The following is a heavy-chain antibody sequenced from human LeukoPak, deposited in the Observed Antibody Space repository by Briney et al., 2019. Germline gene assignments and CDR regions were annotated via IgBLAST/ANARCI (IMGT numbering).Heavy chain of an antibody. CDR2: ISNNGGYT. D-gene: IGHD2-15*01. Sequence: GSLRLSCAASGFTFSSYAMSWVRQAPGKGLEWVSAISNNGGYTYYADSVQGRFTISRDNSKSTLCLQMNSLRAEDTAVHYCAKQLGYCSDGSCYFPYWGQGTLVTVSS. V-gene: IGHV3-23*01. CDR1: GFTFSSYA. J-gene: IGHJ4*02. CDR3: AKQLGYCSDGSCYFPY.